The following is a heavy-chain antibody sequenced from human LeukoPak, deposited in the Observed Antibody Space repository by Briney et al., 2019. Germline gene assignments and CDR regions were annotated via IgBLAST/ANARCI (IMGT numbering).Heavy chain of an antibody. Sequence: SETLSLTCTVSGGSISSHYWSWIRQPPGKGLEWIGYIYYSGSTNYNPSLKSRVTTSVDTSKNQFSLKLSSVTAADTAVYYCARQHAYCGGDCYSWYYYYGMDVWGQGTTVTVSS. CDR1: GGSISSHY. V-gene: IGHV4-59*08. CDR2: IYYSGST. D-gene: IGHD2-21*02. J-gene: IGHJ6*02. CDR3: ARQHAYCGGDCYSWYYYYGMDV.